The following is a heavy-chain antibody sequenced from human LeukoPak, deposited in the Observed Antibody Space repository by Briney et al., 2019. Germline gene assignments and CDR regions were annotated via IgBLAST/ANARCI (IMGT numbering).Heavy chain of an antibody. CDR2: VGGNGADT. Sequence: GGSLRLSCSASGFTFSRFAMNWVRQTPGKGLEWVSHVGGNGADTYYADSVKGRFTVSRDNSKNSLYLQMNSRRAEDTAVYYCAKDSVAYNQVFDAFDIWGQGTKVTVSS. D-gene: IGHD1-1*01. CDR1: GFTFSRFA. CDR3: AKDSVAYNQVFDAFDI. J-gene: IGHJ3*02. V-gene: IGHV3-23*01.